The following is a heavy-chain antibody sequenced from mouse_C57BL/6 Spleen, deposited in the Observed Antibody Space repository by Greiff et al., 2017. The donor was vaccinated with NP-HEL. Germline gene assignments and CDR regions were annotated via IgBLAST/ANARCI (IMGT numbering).Heavy chain of an antibody. D-gene: IGHD1-1*01. J-gene: IGHJ4*01. CDR3: TRSEITTGVALYAMDY. Sequence: VQLQQSGAELVRPGASVTLSCKASGYTFTDYEMHWVKQTPVHGLEWIGAIDPETGGTAYNQKFKGKAILTADKSSSTAYMELRSLTSEDSAVYYCTRSEITTGVALYAMDYWGQGTSVTVSS. V-gene: IGHV1-15*01. CDR2: IDPETGGT. CDR1: GYTFTDYE.